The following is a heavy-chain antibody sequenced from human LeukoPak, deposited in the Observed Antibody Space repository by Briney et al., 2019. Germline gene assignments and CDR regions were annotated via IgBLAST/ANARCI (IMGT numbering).Heavy chain of an antibody. J-gene: IGHJ4*02. CDR2: INPNGGAT. V-gene: IGHV1-2*02. CDR3: ARIAVAGHKTADY. CDR1: GYTFTDYS. D-gene: IGHD6-19*01. Sequence: ASVKVSCKASGYTFTDYSMHWVRQGQAPGQGLEWVGWINPNGGATNYAQKFQGRVTMTRDTSISTAYMELSRLRSDDTAVYYCARIAVAGHKTADYWGQGTLVTVSS.